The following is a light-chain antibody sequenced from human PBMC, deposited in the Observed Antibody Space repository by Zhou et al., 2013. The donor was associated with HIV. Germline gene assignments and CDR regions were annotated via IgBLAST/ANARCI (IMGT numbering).Light chain of an antibody. V-gene: IGKV1-5*03. CDR2: KAS. Sequence: DIQMTQSRSTLSASVGDRVTITCRASQSISTWLAWYQQKPGKAPKLLIYKASSLESGVPSRFSGSGSGTEFTLTISSLQPDDFATYYCQQCNSPWTFGQGTKVEIK. CDR1: QSISTW. J-gene: IGKJ1*01. CDR3: QQCNSPWT.